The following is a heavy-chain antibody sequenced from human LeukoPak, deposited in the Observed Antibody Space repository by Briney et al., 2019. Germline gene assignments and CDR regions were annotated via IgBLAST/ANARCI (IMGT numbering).Heavy chain of an antibody. Sequence: ASVKVSCKASGFTFTIYYIHWLRQAPGQRLEWLGIINPSGGSTTYAQKFQGRVTMTRDTSTSTVYMELSSLRSEDTAVYYCAKGRGYSYATANDYWGQGTLVTVSS. CDR2: INPSGGST. CDR3: AKGRGYSYATANDY. J-gene: IGHJ4*02. D-gene: IGHD5-18*01. CDR1: GFTFTIYY. V-gene: IGHV1-46*01.